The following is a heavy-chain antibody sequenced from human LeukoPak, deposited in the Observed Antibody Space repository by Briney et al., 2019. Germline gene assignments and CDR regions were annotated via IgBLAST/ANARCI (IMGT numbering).Heavy chain of an antibody. CDR3: AKGGGVSMTTSLYFDY. Sequence: GRSLRLSCAASGFTFSSYAMSWVRQAPGKGLEWVSAISGSGGSTYYADSVKGRFTISRDNSKITLYLQMNSLRAEDTAVYYCAKGGGVSMTTSLYFDYWGQGTLVTVSS. CDR2: ISGSGGST. CDR1: GFTFSSYA. D-gene: IGHD4-11*01. V-gene: IGHV3-23*01. J-gene: IGHJ4*02.